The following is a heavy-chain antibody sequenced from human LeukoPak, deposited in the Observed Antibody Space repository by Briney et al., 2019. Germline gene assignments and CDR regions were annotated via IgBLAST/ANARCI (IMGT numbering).Heavy chain of an antibody. D-gene: IGHD3-10*01. CDR3: ARVGNYYGSGSYSNYYYGMDV. V-gene: IGHV1-46*01. J-gene: IGHJ6*04. CDR1: GYTFTSYY. CDR2: INPSGGST. Sequence: GASVKVSCKASGYTFTSYYMHWVRQAPGQGLEWMGIINPSGGSTSYAQKFQGRVTMTRDTSTSTVYMELSSLRSEDTAVYYCARVGNYYGSGSYSNYYYGMDVWGKGTTVTVSP.